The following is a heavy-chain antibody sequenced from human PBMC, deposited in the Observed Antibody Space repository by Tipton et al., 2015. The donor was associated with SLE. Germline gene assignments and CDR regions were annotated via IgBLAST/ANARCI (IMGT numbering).Heavy chain of an antibody. D-gene: IGHD6-13*01. V-gene: IGHV4-4*09. CDR2: IYTSGST. Sequence: TLSLTCTVSGGSISSYYWSWIRQPPGKGLEWIGNIYTSGSTNYNPSVKSRVTISVDTSKNQFSLKLSSVTAADTAVYYCARSIAAAVQDYWGQGTLVTVSS. J-gene: IGHJ4*02. CDR3: ARSIAAAVQDY. CDR1: GGSISSYY.